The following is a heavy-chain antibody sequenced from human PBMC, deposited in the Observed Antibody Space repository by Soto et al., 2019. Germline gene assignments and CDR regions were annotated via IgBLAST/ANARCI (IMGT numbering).Heavy chain of an antibody. CDR1: GFTFDYNA. D-gene: IGHD3-16*01. CDR2: INWKSDI. V-gene: IGHV3-9*01. J-gene: IGHJ4*02. CDR3: AISQDRGGRTTFMY. Sequence: GGSLRLSCAVSGFTFDYNAMHWVRQAPEKGLEWVSGINWKSDIGYADSVKSRFTISRDNAENSLYLQMNSLRAEDTALYYCAISQDRGGRTTFMYWGQGTQVTVSS.